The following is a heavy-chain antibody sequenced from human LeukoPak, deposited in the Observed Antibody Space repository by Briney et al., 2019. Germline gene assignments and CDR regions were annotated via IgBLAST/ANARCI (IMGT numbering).Heavy chain of an antibody. Sequence: GGSLRLSCAASGFTFNTYGMHWVRQAPGKGLEWVTFIQYDGGYKYQADSVKGRFTVSRDNSENTLYLQMNSLRAEDTAVYHCARSYCSSTSCRYMDVWGKGTTVTVSS. CDR2: IQYDGGYK. V-gene: IGHV3-30*02. D-gene: IGHD2-2*01. CDR1: GFTFNTYG. J-gene: IGHJ6*03. CDR3: ARSYCSSTSCRYMDV.